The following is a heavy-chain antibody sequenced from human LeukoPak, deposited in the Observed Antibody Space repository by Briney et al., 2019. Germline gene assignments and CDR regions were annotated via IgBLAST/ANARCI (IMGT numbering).Heavy chain of an antibody. CDR1: GGTFSSYA. CDR2: IIPIFGTA. CDR3: ARDQIPAAAIPNWFDP. Sequence: SVKVSCKASGGTFSSYAISWVRQAPGQELEWMVRIIPIFGTANSAQKFQGRVTITTDEFTSTAYMELSSLRSEDTAVYYCARDQIPAAAIPNWFDPWGQGTLVTVSS. D-gene: IGHD2-2*01. J-gene: IGHJ5*02. V-gene: IGHV1-69*05.